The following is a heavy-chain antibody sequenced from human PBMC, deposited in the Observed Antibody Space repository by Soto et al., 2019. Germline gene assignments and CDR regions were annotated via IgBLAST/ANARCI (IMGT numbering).Heavy chain of an antibody. CDR2: MNPNSGNT. CDR1: GYTFTSYD. J-gene: IGHJ6*02. Sequence: GASVKVSCKASGYTFTSYDINWVRQATGQGLEWMGWMNPNSGNTGYAQKFQGRVTMTRNTSISTAYMELSSLRSEDTAVYYCAGVSLTDFDWLLFDNLRLYYYYGMDVWGQGTTVTVSS. CDR3: AGVSLTDFDWLLFDNLRLYYYYGMDV. V-gene: IGHV1-8*01. D-gene: IGHD3-9*01.